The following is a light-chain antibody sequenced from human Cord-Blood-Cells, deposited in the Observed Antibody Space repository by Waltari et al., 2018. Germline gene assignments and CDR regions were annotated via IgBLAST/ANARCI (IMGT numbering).Light chain of an antibody. CDR1: SSNIGAGYD. CDR3: QSYDRSLCGFD. J-gene: IGLJ1*01. CDR2: GNS. V-gene: IGLV1-40*01. Sequence: QSVLTQPPSVSGAPGQRVTISCTGSSSNIGAGYDVHWYQQLPGTAPKLLISGNSSRPSGVLDRFAGSKPGTSAPLGITGLQAEDESDYYFQSYDRSLCGFDFGTGTKSTVL.